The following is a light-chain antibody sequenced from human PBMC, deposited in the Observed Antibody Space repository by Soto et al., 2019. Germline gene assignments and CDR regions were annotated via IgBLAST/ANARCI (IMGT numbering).Light chain of an antibody. J-gene: IGKJ2*01. CDR3: QQYNNWPYT. V-gene: IGKV3-15*01. CDR1: QSVRSN. CDR2: GAS. Sequence: EIIMTQSPATLSVSPGERATLSCRASQSVRSNVAWYQQKPGQAPRLLIYGASTRATGFPARFSGSGSGTEFTLTISSLQSEDFAVYYCQQYNNWPYTFGQGTKLEIK.